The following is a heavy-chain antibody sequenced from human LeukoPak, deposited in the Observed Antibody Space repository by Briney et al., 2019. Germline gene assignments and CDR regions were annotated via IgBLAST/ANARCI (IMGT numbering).Heavy chain of an antibody. D-gene: IGHD4-11*01. CDR1: GFTFSSYG. V-gene: IGHV3-7*01. J-gene: IGHJ4*02. CDR2: IKQDGSEK. CDR3: ARDVRNYGLDY. Sequence: PGGSLRLSCAASGFTFSSYGMHWVRQAPGKGLEWVANIKQDGSEKYYVDSVKGRFTISRDNAKNSLYLQMNSLRAEDTAVYYCARDVRNYGLDYWGQGTLVTVSS.